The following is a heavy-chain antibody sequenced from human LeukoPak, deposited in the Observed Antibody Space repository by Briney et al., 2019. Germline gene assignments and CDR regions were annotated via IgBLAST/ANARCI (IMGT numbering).Heavy chain of an antibody. CDR3: ARGHVWGSYVDY. CDR1: GGSISSGGYS. CDR2: IYHSGST. Sequence: SETLSLTCAVSGGSISSGGYSWSWIRQPPGKGLEWIGYIYHSGSTYYNPSLKSRVTISVDRSKNQFSLKLSSVTAADTAVYYCARGHVWGSYVDYWGQGTLVTVSS. D-gene: IGHD3-16*01. V-gene: IGHV4-30-2*01. J-gene: IGHJ4*02.